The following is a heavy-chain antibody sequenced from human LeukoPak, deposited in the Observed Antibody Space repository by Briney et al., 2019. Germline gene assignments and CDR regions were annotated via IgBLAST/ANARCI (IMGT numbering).Heavy chain of an antibody. D-gene: IGHD6-13*01. CDR1: GGSISSGSYF. V-gene: IGHV4-61*02. CDR2: FYISGST. J-gene: IGHJ4*02. Sequence: SETLSLTCTVSGGSISSGSYFWSWIRQPAGKGLEWIGRFYISGSTNYNPSLKSRVTISVDTSKNQFSLKLSSVTAADTAVYYCASQSSWYVFWGQGTLVTVSS. CDR3: ASQSSWYVF.